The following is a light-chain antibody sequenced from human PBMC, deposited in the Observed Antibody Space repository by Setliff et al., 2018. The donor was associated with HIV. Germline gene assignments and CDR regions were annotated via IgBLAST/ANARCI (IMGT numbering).Light chain of an antibody. Sequence: QSALPQPASVSGSPGQAITISCTGTSGDVGTYNLVSWYQQHPGKAPQLIIYEVTKRPSGVSARFSGSKSGNTASLIISGLQAEDEADYYCCSYTGSDTIDVFGTGTKVTVL. CDR2: EVT. CDR3: CSYTGSDTIDV. CDR1: SGDVGTYNL. V-gene: IGLV2-23*02. J-gene: IGLJ1*01.